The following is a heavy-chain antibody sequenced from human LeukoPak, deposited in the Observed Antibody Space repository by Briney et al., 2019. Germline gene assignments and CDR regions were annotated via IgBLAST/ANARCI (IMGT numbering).Heavy chain of an antibody. D-gene: IGHD1-7*01. CDR2: ISYDGSNK. CDR3: AKFRNWNYVGQIDY. J-gene: IGHJ4*02. Sequence: PGGSLRLSCAASGFTFSSYGMHWVRQAPGKGLEWVAVISYDGSNKYYADSVKGRFTISRDNSMNTLHLQMNSLRAEDTAVYYCAKFRNWNYVGQIDYWGQGTLVTVSS. V-gene: IGHV3-30*18. CDR1: GFTFSSYG.